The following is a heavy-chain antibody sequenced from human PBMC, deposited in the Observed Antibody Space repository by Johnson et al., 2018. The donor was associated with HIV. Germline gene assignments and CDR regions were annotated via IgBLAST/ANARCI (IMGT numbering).Heavy chain of an antibody. CDR2: ISHDGSHK. Sequence: QVQLVESGGGVVQPGRSLRLSCAASGFTFSSMHWDRQAPGKGLEWVAVISHDGSHKYYADSVKGRFSLSRDISKNTLYLQMSSLRIEDTAVYYCATTGQQQTRRPPRAFDIWGQGTMVTVSS. D-gene: IGHD6-13*01. CDR1: GFTFSS. J-gene: IGHJ3*02. CDR3: ATTGQQQTRRPPRAFDI. V-gene: IGHV3-30*03.